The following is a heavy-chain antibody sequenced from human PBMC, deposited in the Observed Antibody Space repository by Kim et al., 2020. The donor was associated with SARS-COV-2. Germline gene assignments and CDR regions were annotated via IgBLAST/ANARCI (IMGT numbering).Heavy chain of an antibody. D-gene: IGHD3-22*01. CDR2: VSCDSSPI. Sequence: GGSLRLSCAASGFTFSDCGMHWVRQAPGKGLEWVAYVSCDSSPIYYADSVKGRFTISRDNTKNTLHLQMNSLRDEDTAVYYCAKVIGGSGSNGYFYSWG. CDR3: AKVIGGSGSNGYFYS. V-gene: IGHV3-48*02. CDR1: GFTFSDCG. J-gene: IGHJ5*01.